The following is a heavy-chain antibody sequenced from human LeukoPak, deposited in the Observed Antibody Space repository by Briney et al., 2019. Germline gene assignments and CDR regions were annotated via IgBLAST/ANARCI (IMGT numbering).Heavy chain of an antibody. J-gene: IGHJ5*02. D-gene: IGHD1-26*01. CDR1: GFTFSDYY. V-gene: IGHV3-11*01. Sequence: PGGSLRLSYVVSGFTFSDYYMSWIRQAPGKGLEWASYISGSGSDIYYADSVKGRFTISRDNAKNSLYLQMNSLRAEDTAVYYCARGGVGAPSWFDPWGQGTLVTVSS. CDR3: ARGGVGAPSWFDP. CDR2: ISGSGSDI.